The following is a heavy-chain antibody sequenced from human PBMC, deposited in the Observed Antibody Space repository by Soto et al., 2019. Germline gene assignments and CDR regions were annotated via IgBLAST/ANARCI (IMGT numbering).Heavy chain of an antibody. CDR2: ISSSGSTI. Sequence: PXGSLRLSCAAAGFTFSSYEMNWVRQAPGKGLEWVSYISSSGSTIYYADSVKGRFTISRDNAKNSLYLQMNSLRAEDTAVYYCARDHYDSSGYYLLDAFDIWGQGKMVTVSS. CDR3: ARDHYDSSGYYLLDAFDI. D-gene: IGHD3-22*01. V-gene: IGHV3-48*03. J-gene: IGHJ3*02. CDR1: GFTFSSYE.